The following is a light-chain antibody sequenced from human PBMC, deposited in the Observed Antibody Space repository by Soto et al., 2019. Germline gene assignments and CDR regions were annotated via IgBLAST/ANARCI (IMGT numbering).Light chain of an antibody. CDR2: GNS. CDR1: SSNIGAGYD. Sequence: QSVLTQPPSVSGAPGQRVTISCTGSSSNIGAGYDVHWYQQLPGTAPKLLIYGNSNRPSGVPDRFSGSKSGTSASLAITGLQAEDEADYSCQSYDSSLSGPWVFGTGTKVTVL. J-gene: IGLJ1*01. V-gene: IGLV1-40*01. CDR3: QSYDSSLSGPWV.